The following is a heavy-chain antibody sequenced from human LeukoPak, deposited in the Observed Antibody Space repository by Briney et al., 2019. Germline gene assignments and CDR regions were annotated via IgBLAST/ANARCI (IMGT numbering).Heavy chain of an antibody. V-gene: IGHV3-23*01. J-gene: IGHJ4*02. CDR2: ISGSGGST. CDR3: AKYQDYGDYVFDY. D-gene: IGHD4-17*01. CDR1: GFTFSSYA. Sequence: GGSLRLSCAASGFTFSSYAMSWVRQAPGKGLEWVSAISGSGGSTYYADSVKGRFTISRDNSKNTLYPQMNSLRAEDTAVYYCAKYQDYGDYVFDYWGQGTLVTVSS.